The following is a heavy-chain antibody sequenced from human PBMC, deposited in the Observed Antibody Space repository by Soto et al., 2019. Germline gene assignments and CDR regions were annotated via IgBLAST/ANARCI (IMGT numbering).Heavy chain of an antibody. CDR2: IYYSGST. Sequence: PSETLSLTCTVSGGSISSYYWSWIRQPPGKGLEWIGYIYYSGSTNYNPSLKSRVTISVDTSKNQFSLKLSSVTAADTAVYYCARHSDYDFWSGSKRYYFDYWGQGTLVTVSS. J-gene: IGHJ4*02. CDR1: GGSISSYY. D-gene: IGHD3-3*01. V-gene: IGHV4-59*08. CDR3: ARHSDYDFWSGSKRYYFDY.